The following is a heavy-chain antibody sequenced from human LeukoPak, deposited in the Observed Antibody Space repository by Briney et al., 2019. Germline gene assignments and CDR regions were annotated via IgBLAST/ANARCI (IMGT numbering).Heavy chain of an antibody. CDR2: MNPNSGNT. V-gene: IGHV1-8*01. D-gene: IGHD3-10*01. CDR1: GYTFTSYD. J-gene: IGHJ6*03. Sequence: GASVKVSCKASGYTFTSYDINWVRQATGQGLEWMGWMNPNSGNTGYAQKFQGGVTMTRNTSISTAYMELSSLRSEDTAVYYCARSWFGESINYYYYYMDVWGKGTTVTISS. CDR3: ARSWFGESINYYYYYMDV.